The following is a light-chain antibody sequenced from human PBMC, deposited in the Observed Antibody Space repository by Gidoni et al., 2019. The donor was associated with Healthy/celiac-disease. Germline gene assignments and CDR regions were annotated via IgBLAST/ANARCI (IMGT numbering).Light chain of an antibody. CDR1: QSVSSSY. CDR3: QQYGSSPMYT. CDR2: GAS. Sequence: EIVLTQSPGTLSLSPGARATLSCRASQSVSSSYLAWYQQKPGQAPRLLIYGASSRATGVPDRFSGSGSGTDFTLTIRRLEPEDFAVYYCQQYGSSPMYTFGQGTKLEIK. V-gene: IGKV3-20*01. J-gene: IGKJ2*01.